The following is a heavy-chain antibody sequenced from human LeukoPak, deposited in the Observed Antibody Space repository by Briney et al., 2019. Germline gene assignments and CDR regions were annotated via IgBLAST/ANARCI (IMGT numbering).Heavy chain of an antibody. J-gene: IGHJ4*02. CDR2: ISGNGGST. CDR3: AKDSGKSDY. V-gene: IGHV3-23*01. D-gene: IGHD2-15*01. Sequence: GGSLRLSCAASGFTFSTYAMSWVRQAPGRGLEWVSGISGNGGSTYYADSVKGRFTISRDNSKNTLYLQMNSLRAEDTAVYYCAKDSGKSDYWGQGTLVTVSS. CDR1: GFTFSTYA.